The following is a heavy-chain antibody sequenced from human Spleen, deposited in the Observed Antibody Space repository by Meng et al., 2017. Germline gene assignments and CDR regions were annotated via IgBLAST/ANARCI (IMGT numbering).Heavy chain of an antibody. CDR2: INADGSDT. J-gene: IGHJ6*02. D-gene: IGHD3-10*01. Sequence: GESLKISCAASGFTVSSNYMSWVRQAPGKGLVWVSRINADGSDTSYADSVKGRFTISRDNAKNSLYLQMNSLRPEDTAVYYCARGWFHDYYGMDVWGQGTTVTVSS. V-gene: IGHV3-74*01. CDR3: ARGWFHDYYGMDV. CDR1: GFTVSSNY.